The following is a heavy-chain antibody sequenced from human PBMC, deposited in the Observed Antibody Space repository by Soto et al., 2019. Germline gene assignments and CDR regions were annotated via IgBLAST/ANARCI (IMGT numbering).Heavy chain of an antibody. D-gene: IGHD7-27*01. CDR3: ARGRYCLTGRCFPNWFDS. V-gene: IGHV4-30-4*01. J-gene: IGHJ5*01. CDR1: GDSISNLDYF. CDR2: IYKSATT. Sequence: SETLSLTCSVSGDSISNLDYFWAWIRQPPGQALEYIGYIYKSATTYYNPSFESRVAISVNTSKSQFSLNVTSVTAADTAVYFCARGRYCLTGRCFPNWFDSWGQGALVTVSS.